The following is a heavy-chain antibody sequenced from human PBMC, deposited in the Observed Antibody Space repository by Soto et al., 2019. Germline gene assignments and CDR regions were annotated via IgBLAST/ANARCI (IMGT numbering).Heavy chain of an antibody. Sequence: GGSLRLSCAASGFTFSSYAMHWVRQAPGKGLEWVAVISYDGSNKYYADSVKGRFTISRDNSKNTLYLQMNSLRAEDTAVYYCARDLVGATDYWGQGTLVTVS. V-gene: IGHV3-30-3*01. D-gene: IGHD1-26*01. CDR3: ARDLVGATDY. J-gene: IGHJ4*02. CDR1: GFTFSSYA. CDR2: ISYDGSNK.